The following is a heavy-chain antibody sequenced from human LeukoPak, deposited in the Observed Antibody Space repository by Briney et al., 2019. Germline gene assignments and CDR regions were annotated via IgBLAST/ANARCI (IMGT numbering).Heavy chain of an antibody. CDR1: GFTFSSYS. CDR2: ISSSSSYI. CDR3: ARDLVRSSGWESNWFDP. V-gene: IGHV3-21*01. D-gene: IGHD6-19*01. J-gene: IGHJ5*02. Sequence: GGSLRLSCAASGFTFSSYSMNWVRQAPGKGLEWVSSISSSSSYIYYADSVKGRFTISRDNAKNSLYLQMNSLRAEDTAVYYCARDLVRSSGWESNWFDPWGQGTLVTVSS.